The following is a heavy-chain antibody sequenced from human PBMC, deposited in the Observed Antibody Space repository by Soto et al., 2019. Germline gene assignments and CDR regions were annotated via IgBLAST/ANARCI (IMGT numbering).Heavy chain of an antibody. CDR2: INHSGST. D-gene: IGHD1-1*01. V-gene: IGHV4-34*01. Sequence: QVHLQQWGAGLLKPSETLSLTCAVYGGSFSGYYWSWIRQPPGKGLEWIGEINHSGSTNYNPSLKSRVTIPVDTSKNQFSLNLSSVTAADTAVYYCARQTGTTGGWFDPWGQGTLVTVSS. CDR1: GGSFSGYY. CDR3: ARQTGTTGGWFDP. J-gene: IGHJ5*02.